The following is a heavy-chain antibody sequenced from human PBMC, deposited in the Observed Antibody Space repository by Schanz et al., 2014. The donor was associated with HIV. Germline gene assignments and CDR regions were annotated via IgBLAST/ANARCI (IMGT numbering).Heavy chain of an antibody. V-gene: IGHV3-30-3*01. D-gene: IGHD3-3*01. CDR1: GFTFSTSW. J-gene: IGHJ4*02. CDR2: ISYDGSKK. CDR3: ARLYYDSWGGKDEYYFDY. Sequence: QVQLVESGGGLVQPGGSLRLSCAASGFTFSTSWMHWVRQAPGKGLEWVALISYDGSKKYYADSVKGRFTISRDNSKNTLYLQMNSLRAEDTAVYYCARLYYDSWGGKDEYYFDYWGQGTLVTVSS.